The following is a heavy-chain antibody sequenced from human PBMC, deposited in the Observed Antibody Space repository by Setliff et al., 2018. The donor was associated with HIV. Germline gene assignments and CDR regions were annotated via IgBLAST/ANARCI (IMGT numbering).Heavy chain of an antibody. CDR3: AKGVAGLQYYYYYMDV. J-gene: IGHJ6*03. CDR1: GGSISSYY. D-gene: IGHD6-19*01. V-gene: IGHV4-59*12. CDR2: IYYSGST. Sequence: SETLSLTCNVSGGSISSYYWSWIRQPPGEGLEWIGYIYYSGSTNYNPSLKSRVTISVDTSKNQFSLKLSSVTAADTAVYYCAKGVAGLQYYYYYMDVWGKGTTVTVSS.